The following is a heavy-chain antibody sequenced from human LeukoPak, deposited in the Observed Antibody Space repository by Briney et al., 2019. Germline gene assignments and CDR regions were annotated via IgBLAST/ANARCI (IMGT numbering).Heavy chain of an antibody. Sequence: KPSETLSLTCTVSGGSISGYYWSWIRRPPGKGLEWIGHIYYSGSADYNASLKSRATMFVDTSKNEFSLTLRSVTAADTAAYYCARVGDSSGYSVLDSWGQGTLVTVSS. CDR3: ARVGDSSGYSVLDS. CDR2: IYYSGSA. J-gene: IGHJ4*02. V-gene: IGHV4-59*01. CDR1: GGSISGYY. D-gene: IGHD3-22*01.